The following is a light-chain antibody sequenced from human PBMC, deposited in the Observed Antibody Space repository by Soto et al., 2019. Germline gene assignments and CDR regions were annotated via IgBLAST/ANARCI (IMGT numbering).Light chain of an antibody. CDR2: EVN. CDR1: SSDVGGYNY. Sequence: QSALTQPPSASGSPGQSVTISCTGTSSDVGGYNYVSWYQQHPGKAPNLIIYEVNKRPSGVPDRFSGSKSGNTAPLTVSGLQAEDEADYYCSSYAGTPFVFGTGTKLTVL. J-gene: IGLJ1*01. V-gene: IGLV2-8*01. CDR3: SSYAGTPFV.